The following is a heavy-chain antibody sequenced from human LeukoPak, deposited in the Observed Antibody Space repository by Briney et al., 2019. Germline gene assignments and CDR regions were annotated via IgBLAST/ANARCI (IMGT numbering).Heavy chain of an antibody. CDR2: IWYDGSNK. D-gene: IGHD2-2*01. CDR1: GFTFSSYG. V-gene: IGHV3-33*01. Sequence: GGSLRLSCAASGFTFSSYGMHWVRQAPGKGLGWVAVIWYDGSNKYYADSVKCRFTISRDNSKNTLYLQMNSLRAEDTAVYYCARDEYQLPLDYWGQGTLVTVSS. J-gene: IGHJ4*02. CDR3: ARDEYQLPLDY.